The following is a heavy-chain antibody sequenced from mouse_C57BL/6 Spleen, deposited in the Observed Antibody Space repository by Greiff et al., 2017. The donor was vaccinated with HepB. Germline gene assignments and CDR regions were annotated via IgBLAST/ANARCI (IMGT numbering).Heavy chain of an antibody. CDR3: TRGAALYAMDY. Sequence: LVESGAELVRPGASVTLSCKASGYTFTDYEMHWVKQTPVHGLEWIGAIDPETGGTAYNQKFKGKAILTADKSSSTAYMELRSLTSEDSAVYYCTRGAALYAMDYWGQGTSVTVSS. CDR1: GYTFTDYE. CDR2: IDPETGGT. V-gene: IGHV1-15*01. J-gene: IGHJ4*01.